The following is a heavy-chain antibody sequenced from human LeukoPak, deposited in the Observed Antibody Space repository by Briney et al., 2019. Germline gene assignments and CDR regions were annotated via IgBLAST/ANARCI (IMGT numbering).Heavy chain of an antibody. Sequence: ASVKVSCKASGYTFTGYYMHWVRQAPGQGGEWMGWINPNSGGTNYAQKFQGRVTMTRDTSISTAYMELSRLRADDTAVYYCARDGSGSGANKEWFDPWGQGTLVTVSS. D-gene: IGHD1-26*01. CDR3: ARDGSGSGANKEWFDP. CDR2: INPNSGGT. V-gene: IGHV1-2*02. J-gene: IGHJ5*02. CDR1: GYTFTGYY.